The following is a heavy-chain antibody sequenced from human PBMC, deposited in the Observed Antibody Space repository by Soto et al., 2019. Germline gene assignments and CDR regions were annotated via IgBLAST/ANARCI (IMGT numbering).Heavy chain of an antibody. CDR3: AREPYVRSFDY. CDR2: IWYDGSNK. J-gene: IGHJ4*02. Sequence: GGSLRLSCTASGFTFSSYGMHWVRQAPGKGLEWVAVIWYDGSNKYYADSVKGRFTISRDNSKNTLYLQMNSLRAEDTAVYYCAREPYVRSFDYWGQGTLVTVSS. D-gene: IGHD3-16*01. CDR1: GFTFSSYG. V-gene: IGHV3-33*01.